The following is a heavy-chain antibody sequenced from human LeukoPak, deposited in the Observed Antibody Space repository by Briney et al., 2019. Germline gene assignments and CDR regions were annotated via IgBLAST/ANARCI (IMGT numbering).Heavy chain of an antibody. CDR2: ISGSGGSI. V-gene: IGHV3-23*01. CDR1: GFTFSTYA. D-gene: IGHD4-11*01. J-gene: IGHJ4*01. CDR3: AKERLTTTTFDS. Sequence: GGSLRLSCAASGFTFSTYAMSWVRQAPGKGLEWVSLISGSGGSIYYADSVKGRFTISRDNGKNTLSLQKNSLRAEDTALYYCAKERLTTTTFDSWGRGTLVTVSS.